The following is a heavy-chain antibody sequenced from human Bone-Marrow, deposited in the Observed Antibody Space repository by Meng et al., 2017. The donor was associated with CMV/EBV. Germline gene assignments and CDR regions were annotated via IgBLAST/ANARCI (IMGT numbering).Heavy chain of an antibody. Sequence: GESLKISCAASGFTFSDYYMSWIRQAPGKGLEWVSYISSSGSTIYYADSVKGRFTISRDNAKNSLYLQMNSLRAEDTAVYYCARANYDFWSGPTYYYYGMDVWGQGTTVTGSS. J-gene: IGHJ6*02. D-gene: IGHD3-3*01. CDR1: GFTFSDYY. CDR2: ISSSGSTI. CDR3: ARANYDFWSGPTYYYYGMDV. V-gene: IGHV3-11*01.